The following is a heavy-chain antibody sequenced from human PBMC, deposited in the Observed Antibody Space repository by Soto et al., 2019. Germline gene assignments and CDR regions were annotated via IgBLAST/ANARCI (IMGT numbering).Heavy chain of an antibody. Sequence: QVQLVQSGAEVKKPGASVKHSCKASGYTFTSYDINWVRQATGQGLEWMGWMNPNSGNTGYAQKFQGRVTMTRNTSVSTAYMELSSLGSEDTAVYYCAREHSSSWRFEYWGQGTLVTVSS. CDR3: AREHSSSWRFEY. CDR2: MNPNSGNT. D-gene: IGHD6-13*01. CDR1: GYTFTSYD. J-gene: IGHJ4*02. V-gene: IGHV1-8*01.